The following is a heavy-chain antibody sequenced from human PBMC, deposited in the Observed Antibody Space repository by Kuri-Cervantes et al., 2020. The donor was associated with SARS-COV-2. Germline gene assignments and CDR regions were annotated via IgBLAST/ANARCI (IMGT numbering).Heavy chain of an antibody. Sequence: SQTLSLTCGVYGGSFSNFLWDWVRQPPGKGLEWIGEVNYSGTTNYNPSLKSRVTISVDPSKNLFSLNLTSVTAADTAMYYCATFTVTTKFDNWGQGTLVTVSS. D-gene: IGHD4-17*01. CDR3: ATFTVTTKFDN. CDR2: VNYSGTT. V-gene: IGHV4-34*01. CDR1: GGSFSNFL. J-gene: IGHJ4*02.